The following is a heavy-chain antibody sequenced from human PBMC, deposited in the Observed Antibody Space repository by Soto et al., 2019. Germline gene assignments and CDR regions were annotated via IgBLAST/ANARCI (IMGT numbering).Heavy chain of an antibody. CDR2: INAGNGNT. D-gene: IGHD3-16*01. Sequence: QVQLVQSGAEVKKPGASVKVSCKASGYTFTSYAMHWVRQAPGQRLEWMGWINAGNGNTKYSQKFQGRVTITRDTSTSTAYMELSSLRSEDTAVYYCARGEFLSYDDYWGQGTLVTVYS. CDR3: ARGEFLSYDDY. V-gene: IGHV1-3*01. CDR1: GYTFTSYA. J-gene: IGHJ4*02.